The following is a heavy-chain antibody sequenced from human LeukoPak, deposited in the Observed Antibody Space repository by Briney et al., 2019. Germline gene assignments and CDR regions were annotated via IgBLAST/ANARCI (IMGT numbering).Heavy chain of an antibody. CDR2: ISSSGSTI. CDR1: GFTFSSYS. V-gene: IGHV3-48*04. Sequence: TGGSLRLSCAASGFTFSSYSMNWVRQAPGKGLEWVSYISSSGSTIYYADSVKGRFTISRDNAKNSLYLQMNSLRAEDTAVYYCARVGFSSSWYFDYWGQGTLVTVSS. J-gene: IGHJ4*02. CDR3: ARVGFSSSWYFDY. D-gene: IGHD6-13*01.